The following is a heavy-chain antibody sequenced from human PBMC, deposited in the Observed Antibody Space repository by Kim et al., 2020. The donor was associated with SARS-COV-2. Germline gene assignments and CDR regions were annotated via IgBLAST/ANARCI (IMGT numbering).Heavy chain of an antibody. CDR2: ISGSGTST. J-gene: IGHJ4*01. Sequence: GGSLRLSCAASGFTFSSYAMSWVRQAPGKGLEWVSAISGSGTSTHYADSVKGRFTVSRDNSKNTLYLQVNSLSVEDTALYHCAKGLGATSGGYGPDHWG. CDR1: GFTFSSYA. V-gene: IGHV3-23*01. CDR3: AKGLGATSGGYGPDH. D-gene: IGHD6-19*01.